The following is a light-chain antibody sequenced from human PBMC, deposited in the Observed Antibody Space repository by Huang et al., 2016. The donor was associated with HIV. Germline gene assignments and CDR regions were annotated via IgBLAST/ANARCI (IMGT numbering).Light chain of an antibody. V-gene: IGKV3-20*01. CDR2: GAS. J-gene: IGKJ3*01. CDR3: QHYGSSPFT. Sequence: DIVLTQSPGTLSLSPGERATLSCRASQSVSISYLGWYQQKPGQAPRLLIYGASSRASGIPDRFSGSGSGTDFTLTISRLEPEDFAVYYCQHYGSSPFTFGPGTKVDIK. CDR1: QSVSISY.